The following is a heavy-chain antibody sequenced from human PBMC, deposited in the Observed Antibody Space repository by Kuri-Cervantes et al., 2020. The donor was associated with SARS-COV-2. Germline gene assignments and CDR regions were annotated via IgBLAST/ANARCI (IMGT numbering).Heavy chain of an antibody. Sequence: GGSLRLSCSASGFTFSSYAMHWVRQAPGKGLEWVAVISYDGSNKYYADSVKGRFTISRDNSKNTLYLQMNSLTAADTAVYYCARANTMVQGTNWFDPWGQGTLVTVSS. J-gene: IGHJ5*02. V-gene: IGHV3-30*04. CDR2: ISYDGSNK. D-gene: IGHD3-10*01. CDR3: ARANTMVQGTNWFDP. CDR1: GFTFSSYA.